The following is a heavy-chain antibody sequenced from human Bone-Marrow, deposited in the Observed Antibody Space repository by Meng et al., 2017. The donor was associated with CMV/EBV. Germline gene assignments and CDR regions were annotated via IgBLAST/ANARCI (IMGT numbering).Heavy chain of an antibody. CDR2: MNPNSGNT. J-gene: IGHJ4*02. V-gene: IGHV1-8*03. Sequence: ASVKVSCKASGYTFTSYGISWVRQAPGQGLEWMGWMNPNSGNTGYAQKFQGRVTITRNTSISTAYMELSSLRSEDTAVYYCARRYYGSGSTLGYWGQGTLVTFSS. CDR3: ARRYYGSGSTLGY. CDR1: GYTFTSYG. D-gene: IGHD3-10*01.